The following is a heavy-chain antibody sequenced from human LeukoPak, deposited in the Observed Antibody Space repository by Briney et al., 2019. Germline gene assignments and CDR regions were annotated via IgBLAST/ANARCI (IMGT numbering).Heavy chain of an antibody. D-gene: IGHD6-13*01. J-gene: IGHJ6*03. CDR1: GFTFSSYW. V-gene: IGHV3-74*01. CDR3: ARDEGVAAAGYYYYYMDV. CDR2: INSDGSST. Sequence: GGSLRLSCAASGFTFSSYWMHWVRQAPGKGLVWVSRINSDGSSTSYADSVKGRFTISRDNAKNTLYLQMNSLRAEDTAVYYCARDEGVAAAGYYYYYMDVWGKGTTVTISS.